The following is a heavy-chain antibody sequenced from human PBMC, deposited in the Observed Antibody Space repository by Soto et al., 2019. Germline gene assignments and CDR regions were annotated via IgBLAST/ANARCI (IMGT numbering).Heavy chain of an antibody. CDR3: AHRPPGYAYVFDS. CDR2: IYWDEDK. V-gene: IGHV2-5*02. CDR1: GFSLSTRGVA. J-gene: IGHJ4*02. D-gene: IGHD5-12*01. Sequence: QITLKESGPSPVKPTQTLTLTCTFSGFSLSTRGVAVGWFRQPPGKALEWLALIYWDEDKWYSPSLKSRLTITDHTTTNQVALTMTNKDPADTATHYYAHRPPGYAYVFDSWGQGTLVTVSS.